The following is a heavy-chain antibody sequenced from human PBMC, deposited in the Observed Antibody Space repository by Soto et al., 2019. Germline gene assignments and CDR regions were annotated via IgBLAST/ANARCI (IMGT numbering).Heavy chain of an antibody. CDR3: AIKSRYSRGWFDY. J-gene: IGHJ4*02. D-gene: IGHD6-19*01. V-gene: IGHV4-34*01. Sequence: QVQLQQWGAGLLKPSETLSLTCAVYGGSFSGYYWSWIRHPPGKGLEWIGEINHSGSTNYNPSLKSRVTISVETSKNQFSLKLSSVTAADTAVYYCAIKSRYSRGWFDYWGQGTLVNVSS. CDR1: GGSFSGYY. CDR2: INHSGST.